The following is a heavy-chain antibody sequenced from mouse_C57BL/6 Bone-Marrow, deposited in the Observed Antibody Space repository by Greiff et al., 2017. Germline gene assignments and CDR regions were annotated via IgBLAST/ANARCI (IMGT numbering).Heavy chain of an antibody. J-gene: IGHJ4*01. CDR2: ISNLAYSI. D-gene: IGHD2-2*01. CDR3: ARRVIEDYAMDY. V-gene: IGHV5-15*01. CDR1: GFTFSDYG. Sequence: EVQLQQSGGGLVQPGGSLKLSCAASGFTFSDYGLAWVRQAPRKGPEWVAFISNLAYSIYYADTVTGRFTISRENAKNTLYLEMSSLRSEDTAMYYCARRVIEDYAMDYWGQGTSVTVSS.